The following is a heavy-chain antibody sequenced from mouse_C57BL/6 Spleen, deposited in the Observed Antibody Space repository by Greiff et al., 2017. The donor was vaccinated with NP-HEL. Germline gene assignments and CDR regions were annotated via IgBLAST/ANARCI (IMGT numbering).Heavy chain of an antibody. J-gene: IGHJ3*01. D-gene: IGHD1-1*01. Sequence: VQLQQSGPELVKPGASVKMSCKASGYTFTDYNMHWVKQSHGKSLEWIGYINPNNGGTSYNQKFKGKATLTVNTSSSTAYMELRSLTSEDSAVYYCASRGSSYGSSGFAYWGQGTLVTVSA. CDR3: ASRGSSYGSSGFAY. CDR1: GYTFTDYN. V-gene: IGHV1-22*01. CDR2: INPNNGGT.